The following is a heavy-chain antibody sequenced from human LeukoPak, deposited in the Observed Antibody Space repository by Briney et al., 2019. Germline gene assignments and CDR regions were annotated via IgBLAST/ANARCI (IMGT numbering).Heavy chain of an antibody. CDR3: AREHYDILTGYPDYFDY. Sequence: SETLSLTCTVSGGSISSGSYYWSWIRQPAGRVLGWIGRIYTSRSTNYNPSLKSRVTISVDTSKNQFSLKLSSVTAADTAVYYCAREHYDILTGYPDYFDYWGQGTLVTVSS. D-gene: IGHD3-9*01. J-gene: IGHJ4*02. CDR1: GGSISSGSYY. CDR2: IYTSRST. V-gene: IGHV4-61*02.